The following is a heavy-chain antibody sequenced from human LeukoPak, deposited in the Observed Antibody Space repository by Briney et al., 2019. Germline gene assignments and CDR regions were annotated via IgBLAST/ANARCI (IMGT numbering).Heavy chain of an antibody. CDR2: IFSLGST. V-gene: IGHV3-66*02. CDR3: ARHFDSGDYVENPIDY. J-gene: IGHJ4*02. D-gene: IGHD3-22*01. Sequence: GGSLRLSCAASGFTVSNNYMSWVRQTPGKGLEWVSIIFSLGSTYYAGSVKGRFTISRDNSKNTLYLQLNSLRVEDTAVYYCARHFDSGDYVENPIDYWGQGTLVTVSS. CDR1: GFTVSNNY.